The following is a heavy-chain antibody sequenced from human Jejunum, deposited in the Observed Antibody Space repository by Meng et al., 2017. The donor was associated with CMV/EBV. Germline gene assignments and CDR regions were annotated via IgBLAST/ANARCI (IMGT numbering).Heavy chain of an antibody. Sequence: CAASGFTFDIYWMHWVRQAPGKGLVWVSRINPDGTTTNYADSVKGRFTISRDNDKNTLYLQMSGLRVEDTAVYYCARDWSGYIDYWGQGNLVTVSS. CDR3: ARDWSGYIDY. V-gene: IGHV3-74*01. J-gene: IGHJ4*02. D-gene: IGHD3-3*01. CDR2: INPDGTTT. CDR1: GFTFDIYW.